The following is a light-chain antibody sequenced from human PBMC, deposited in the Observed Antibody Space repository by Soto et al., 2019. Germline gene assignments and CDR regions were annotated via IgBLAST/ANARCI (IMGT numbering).Light chain of an antibody. CDR2: QVT. CDR3: IPDTSGGIVV. Sequence: QSALTQPASVSGSPGQSLTISCTGTNSDVGAYNYVSWYQQHPGKPPQLLIYQVTSRPSGVSDRFSGSKSGGTASLTISGLQAEDEADYYCIPDTSGGIVVFGGGTKLTVL. J-gene: IGLJ2*01. CDR1: NSDVGAYNY. V-gene: IGLV2-14*01.